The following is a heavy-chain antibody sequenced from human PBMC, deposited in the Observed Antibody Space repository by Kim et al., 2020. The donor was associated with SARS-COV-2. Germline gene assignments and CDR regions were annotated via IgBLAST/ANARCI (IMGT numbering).Heavy chain of an antibody. V-gene: IGHV1-69*13. Sequence: SVKVSCKASGGTFSSYAISWVRQAPGQGLEWMGGIIPIFGTANYAQKFQGRVTITADESTSTAYMELSSLRSEDTAVYYCASGESSGYFSLGYYYGMDVWGQGTTVTVSS. CDR3: ASGESSGYFSLGYYYGMDV. J-gene: IGHJ6*02. D-gene: IGHD3-22*01. CDR1: GGTFSSYA. CDR2: IIPIFGTA.